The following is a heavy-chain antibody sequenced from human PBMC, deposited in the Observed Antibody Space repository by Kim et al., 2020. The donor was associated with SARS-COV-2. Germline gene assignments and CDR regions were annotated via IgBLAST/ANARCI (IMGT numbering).Heavy chain of an antibody. CDR3: ARYEQQLIRSNWFDP. D-gene: IGHD6-13*01. Sequence: SETLSLTCTVSGGSISSSSYYWGWIRQPPGKGLEWIGSIYYSGSTYYNPSLKSRVTISVDTSKNQFSLKLSSVTAADTAVYYCARYEQQLIRSNWFDPWGQGTLVTVSS. J-gene: IGHJ5*02. V-gene: IGHV4-39*01. CDR2: IYYSGST. CDR1: GGSISSSSYY.